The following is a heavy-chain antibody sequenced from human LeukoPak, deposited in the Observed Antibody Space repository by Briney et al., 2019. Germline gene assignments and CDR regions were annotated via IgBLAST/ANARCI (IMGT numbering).Heavy chain of an antibody. D-gene: IGHD4-17*01. Sequence: GGSLRLSCVASGFTFSSFGMHWVRQAPGKGLEWVAVISYDGSNEYYADSVKGRFTISRDNSKDTLYLQMNSLRADDTAVYYCAREFGDYAYWGQGTLVTVSS. J-gene: IGHJ4*02. V-gene: IGHV3-30*03. CDR1: GFTFSSFG. CDR2: ISYDGSNE. CDR3: AREFGDYAY.